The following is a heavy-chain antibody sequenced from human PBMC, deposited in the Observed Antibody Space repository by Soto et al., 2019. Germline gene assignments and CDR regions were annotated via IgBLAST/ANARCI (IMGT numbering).Heavy chain of an antibody. CDR3: ERGGVIMSWFDP. CDR2: IHYSGST. V-gene: IGHV4-31*03. Sequence: QVQLQESGPGLVKPSQTLSLTCTGSGGSISSGGYYWSWIRQHQGKAMEWIGYIHYSGSTYYNPSLKSRVTIAVDTSKNLFAVKLSSVTAADTAVYYCERGGVIMSWFDPWGQGTLVTVSS. D-gene: IGHD3-3*01. J-gene: IGHJ5*02. CDR1: GGSISSGGYY.